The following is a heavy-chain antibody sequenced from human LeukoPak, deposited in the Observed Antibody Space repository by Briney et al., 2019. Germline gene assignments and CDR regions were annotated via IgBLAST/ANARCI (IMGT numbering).Heavy chain of an antibody. CDR1: GGSISSSSYY. Sequence: PSETLSLTCTVSGGSISSSSYYWGWIRQPPGKGLEWIGSTYYSGSTDYNPSLKSRVTISVDTSKNQFSLKLSSVTAADTAVYYCARVRGSGSYYNGQFDYWGQGTLVTVSS. V-gene: IGHV4-39*07. CDR3: ARVRGSGSYYNGQFDY. J-gene: IGHJ4*02. D-gene: IGHD3-10*01. CDR2: TYYSGST.